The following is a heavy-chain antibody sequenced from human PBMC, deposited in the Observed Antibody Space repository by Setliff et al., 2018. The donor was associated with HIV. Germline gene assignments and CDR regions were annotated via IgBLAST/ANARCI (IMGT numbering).Heavy chain of an antibody. V-gene: IGHV4-61*09. D-gene: IGHD1-26*01. CDR1: GGSIGSGSHY. CDR3: AKTSVGATGLYAFDI. J-gene: IGHJ3*02. CDR2: IYITGST. Sequence: KPSETLSLTCTVSGGSIGSGSHYWSWIRQPAGKGLEWIGHIYITGSTNYNPSLKSRVTISADTSNNQFSLRLTSMTAADTAVYYCAKTSVGATGLYAFDIWGQGTMVTVSS.